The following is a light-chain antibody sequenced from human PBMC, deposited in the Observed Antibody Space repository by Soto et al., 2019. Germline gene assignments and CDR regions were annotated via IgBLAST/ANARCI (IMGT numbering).Light chain of an antibody. J-gene: IGKJ2*01. CDR3: QQRSDWPRT. V-gene: IGKV3D-20*02. Sequence: EIVLTQSPGTLSLSPGETATLSCRASQSLTSSYLAWYQQRPGQAPRLLIYDASNRATGIPARFSGSGSGTDFTLTISSLEPEDFAVYYCQQRSDWPRTFGQGTKVDIK. CDR2: DAS. CDR1: QSLTSSY.